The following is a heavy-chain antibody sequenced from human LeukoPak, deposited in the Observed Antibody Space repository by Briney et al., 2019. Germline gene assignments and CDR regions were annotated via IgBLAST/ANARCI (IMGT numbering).Heavy chain of an antibody. V-gene: IGHV3-53*01. Sequence: PGGSLRLSCAASGFTVSRNYMSWVRQAPGKGLEWVSVIYSGGNTYYADFVKGRFTISRVSSKNTLYLQINSLTAEDTAVYYCANLPRGDYWGLGTLVTVSS. CDR3: ANLPRGDY. CDR1: GFTVSRNY. CDR2: IYSGGNT. D-gene: IGHD3-10*01. J-gene: IGHJ4*02.